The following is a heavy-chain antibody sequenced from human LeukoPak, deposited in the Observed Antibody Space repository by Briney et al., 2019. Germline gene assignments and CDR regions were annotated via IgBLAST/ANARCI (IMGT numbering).Heavy chain of an antibody. D-gene: IGHD6-19*01. Sequence: GGSLRLSCAASGFTFSSYWMHWVRQAPGKGLVWVSRINSDGSSTSYADSVKGRFTISRDNSKNTLYLQMNSLRAEDTAVYYCARMPGIAVAGPLFGYWGQGTLVTVSS. V-gene: IGHV3-74*01. CDR1: GFTFSSYW. CDR2: INSDGSST. CDR3: ARMPGIAVAGPLFGY. J-gene: IGHJ4*02.